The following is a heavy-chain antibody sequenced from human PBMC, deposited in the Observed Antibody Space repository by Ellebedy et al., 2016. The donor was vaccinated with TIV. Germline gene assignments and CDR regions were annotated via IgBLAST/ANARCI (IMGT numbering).Heavy chain of an antibody. CDR1: GFTFSSYS. D-gene: IGHD2-15*01. V-gene: IGHV3-48*01. Sequence: GGSLRLSCAASGFTFSSYSMNWVRQAPGKGLEWVSYISSSSSTIYYADSVKGRFTISRDNSKNTLYLQMNSLRAEDTAVYYCAIKVVVVAATRERSDYWGQGTLVTVSS. J-gene: IGHJ4*02. CDR2: ISSSSSTI. CDR3: AIKVVVVAATRERSDY.